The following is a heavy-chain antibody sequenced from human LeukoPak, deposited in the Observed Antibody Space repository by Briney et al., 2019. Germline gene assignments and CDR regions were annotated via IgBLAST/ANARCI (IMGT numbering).Heavy chain of an antibody. D-gene: IGHD5-18*01. CDR3: ARDRYIFAGPDAYYYMDV. V-gene: IGHV4-61*02. J-gene: IGHJ6*03. CDR2: IYTSGNT. CDR1: GGSISSGSYY. Sequence: SETLSLTCTVSGGSISSGSYYWSWIRQPAGKGLEWIGRIYTSGNTNYNPSLKSRVTISVDTSKNQFSLKLSSVTAADTAVYYCARDRYIFAGPDAYYYMDVWGKGTTVTISS.